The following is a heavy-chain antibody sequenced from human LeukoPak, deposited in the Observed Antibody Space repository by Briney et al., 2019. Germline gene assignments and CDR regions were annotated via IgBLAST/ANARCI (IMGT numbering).Heavy chain of an antibody. J-gene: IGHJ3*02. CDR2: IRYDGSNK. D-gene: IGHD5-18*01. CDR1: GFTFSSYG. V-gene: IGHV3-30*02. Sequence: GGSLRLSCAASGFTFSSYGMHWVRQAPGKGLEWVAFIRYDGSNKYYADSVKGRFTISRDNSKNTLNLQMNSLRAEDTAVYYCARVDDGYDAFDIWGQGTMVTVSS. CDR3: ARVDDGYDAFDI.